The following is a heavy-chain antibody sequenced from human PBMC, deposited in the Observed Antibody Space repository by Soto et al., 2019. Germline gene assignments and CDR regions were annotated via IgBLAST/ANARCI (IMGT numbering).Heavy chain of an antibody. CDR2: FYYSGST. Sequence: QLQLEESGPGLVKPSETLSLTCTVSGGSISSSSYYWGWIRQSPGKGLEWIGSFYYSGSTYYSPSLKRRLTIYGATSKKQISLRLSSGTATDTAVYYCARISVASRYMDVWGKGATVTVSS. CDR1: GGSISSSSYY. CDR3: ARISVASRYMDV. D-gene: IGHD5-12*01. V-gene: IGHV4-39*01. J-gene: IGHJ6*03.